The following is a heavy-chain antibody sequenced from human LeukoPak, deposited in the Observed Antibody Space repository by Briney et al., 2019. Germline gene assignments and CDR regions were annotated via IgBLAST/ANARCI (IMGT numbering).Heavy chain of an antibody. CDR1: GYTFTGYY. D-gene: IGHD1-26*01. V-gene: IGHV1-2*02. CDR2: INPNSGGT. J-gene: IGHJ4*02. Sequence: ASVNVSCKASGYTFTGYYMHWVRQAPGQGLEWMGWINPNSGGTNYAQKFQGRVTMTRDTSISTAYMELSRLRSDDTAVYYCASLTHSGISQLPTWGQGTLVTVSS. CDR3: ASLTHSGISQLPT.